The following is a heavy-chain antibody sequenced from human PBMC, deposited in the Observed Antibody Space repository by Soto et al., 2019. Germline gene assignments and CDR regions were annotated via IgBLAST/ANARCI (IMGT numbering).Heavy chain of an antibody. CDR1: GGTFSSYA. Sequence: QVQLVQSGAEVKKPGSSVKVSCKASGGTFSSYAISWVRQAPGQGLEWMGGIIPTFGTANYAQKFQGRVTXTXXASTRTANMELSSVRSEDTAVYYCALGDTVVRLDYWGQGTLVTVSS. CDR3: ALGDTVVRLDY. V-gene: IGHV1-69*12. J-gene: IGHJ4*02. D-gene: IGHD2-15*01. CDR2: IIPTFGTA.